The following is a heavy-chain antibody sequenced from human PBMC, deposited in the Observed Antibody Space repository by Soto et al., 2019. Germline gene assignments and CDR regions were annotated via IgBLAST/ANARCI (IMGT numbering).Heavy chain of an antibody. CDR3: ARWVEVSLDYFDS. D-gene: IGHD2-15*01. V-gene: IGHV4-31*03. Sequence: QVQLQESGPGLVKPSETLSLTCTVSGGSISNGYYYWSWVRQNPGKGLEWIGHIYHSGRTYYNPSLKSRVTISDDTSKNQFSLNLSSVTAADTAVYYCARWVEVSLDYFDSWGQGTPVTVSS. J-gene: IGHJ4*02. CDR1: GGSISNGYYY. CDR2: IYHSGRT.